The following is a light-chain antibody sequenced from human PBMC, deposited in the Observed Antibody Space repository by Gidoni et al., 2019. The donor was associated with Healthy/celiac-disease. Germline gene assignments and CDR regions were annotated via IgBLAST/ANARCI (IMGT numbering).Light chain of an antibody. J-gene: IGLJ3*02. CDR1: SSDVGCYNY. CDR2: DVS. V-gene: IGLV2-11*01. CDR3: CSYAGSNTSV. Sequence: QSALTQPRAVSGSPGQSGTISCTGTSSDVGCYNYVSWYQQHPGKAPKLMIYDVSTRHSGVSDRFSGAKSGSTASPITSGLQAEDEDDYYCCSYAGSNTSVFGGGTKLTVL.